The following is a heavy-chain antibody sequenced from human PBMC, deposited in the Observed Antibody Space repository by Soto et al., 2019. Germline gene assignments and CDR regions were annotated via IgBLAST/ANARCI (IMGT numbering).Heavy chain of an antibody. CDR2: INHSGST. CDR1: GGSFSGYY. V-gene: IGHV4-34*01. J-gene: IGHJ6*03. D-gene: IGHD3-3*01. CDR3: ARAFTIFGVVHRYYMDV. Sequence: QVQLQQWGAGLLKPSETLSLTCAVYGGSFSGYYWSWIRQPPGKGLEWIGEINHSGSTNYNPSLKSRVTISVDTSKNQFSLKLSSVTAAATAVYYCARAFTIFGVVHRYYMDVWGKGTTVTVSS.